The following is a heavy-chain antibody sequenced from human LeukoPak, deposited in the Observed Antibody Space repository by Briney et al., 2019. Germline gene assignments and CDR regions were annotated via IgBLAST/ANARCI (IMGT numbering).Heavy chain of an antibody. D-gene: IGHD1-7*01. Sequence: PGGSLRLSCAASGFTFSSYGMSWVRQAPGKGLQWVSGISGSGGNTYYADSVKGRFTISRDNSKKTLYLQMNSLRAEDTAVYYCARAHNWKYGSFDFWGQGTLVTVSS. CDR1: GFTFSSYG. J-gene: IGHJ4*02. V-gene: IGHV3-23*01. CDR2: ISGSGGNT. CDR3: ARAHNWKYGSFDF.